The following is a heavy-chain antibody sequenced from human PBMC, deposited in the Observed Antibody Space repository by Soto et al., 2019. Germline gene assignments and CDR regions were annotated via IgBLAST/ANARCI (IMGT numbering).Heavy chain of an antibody. V-gene: IGHV4-59*08. CDR2: IYYSGST. J-gene: IGHJ3*02. CDR1: GGSISSYY. D-gene: IGHD3-10*01. Sequence: SETLSLTCTVSGGSISSYYWSWIRQPPGKGLEWIGYIYYSGSTNYNPSLKSRVTISVDTSKNQFSLKLMSVTAADTAVYYCARHRGSVTDAFDIWGQGTMVTVSS. CDR3: ARHRGSVTDAFDI.